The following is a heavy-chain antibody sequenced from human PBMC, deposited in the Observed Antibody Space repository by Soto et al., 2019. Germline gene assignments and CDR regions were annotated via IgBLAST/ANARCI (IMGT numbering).Heavy chain of an antibody. Sequence: GGSLRLSCVASGFTFDSHGMHWVRQAPGQGLEWMGWISAYNGNTNYAQKLQGRVTMTTDTSTSTAYMELRSLRSDDTVVYYCARDRGEILTGCDYCGQGTLVTVSS. J-gene: IGHJ4*02. CDR3: ARDRGEILTGCDY. D-gene: IGHD3-9*01. CDR2: ISAYNGNT. CDR1: GFTFDSHG. V-gene: IGHV1-18*01.